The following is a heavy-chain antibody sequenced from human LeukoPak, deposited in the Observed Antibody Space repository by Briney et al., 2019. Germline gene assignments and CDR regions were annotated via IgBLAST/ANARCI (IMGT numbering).Heavy chain of an antibody. CDR3: ATLYGDYNWYFDL. CDR2: ISASGGTT. D-gene: IGHD4-17*01. V-gene: IGHV3-23*01. J-gene: IGHJ2*01. Sequence: GGSLRLSCAASGFTFSSYAMSWVRQAPGKGLEWVSTISASGGTTYYADSVQGRFTISRDNSKNTLYLQMNSLRAEDTAVYYCATLYGDYNWYFDLRGRGTLVTVSS. CDR1: GFTFSSYA.